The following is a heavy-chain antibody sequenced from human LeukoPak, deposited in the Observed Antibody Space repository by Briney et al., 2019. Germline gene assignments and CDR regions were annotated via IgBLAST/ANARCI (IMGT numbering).Heavy chain of an antibody. Sequence: PGGSLRLSCAASGFTFSSYWMNWVRQAPGKGLEWVANIKQDGSEKYYVDSVKGRFTISRDNAKNSLYLQMNSLRVDDTAVYYCARVDYSNYLLIYYYYYMDVWGKGTTVTVSS. D-gene: IGHD4-11*01. CDR3: ARVDYSNYLLIYYYYYMDV. V-gene: IGHV3-7*01. CDR1: GFTFSSYW. J-gene: IGHJ6*03. CDR2: IKQDGSEK.